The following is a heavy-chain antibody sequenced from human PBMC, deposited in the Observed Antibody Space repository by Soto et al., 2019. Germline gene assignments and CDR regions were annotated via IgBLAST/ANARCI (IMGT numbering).Heavy chain of an antibody. D-gene: IGHD3-3*01. J-gene: IGHJ6*03. CDR2: ISSSSSYI. Sequence: GGSLRLSCAASGFTFSSYSMNWVRQAPGKGLEWVSSISSSSSYIYYADSVKGRFTISRDNSKNSLYLKMNSLRAEDTAVYYCARDNEVFGVVITTMDVWGKGTTVTVSS. CDR1: GFTFSSYS. CDR3: ARDNEVFGVVITTMDV. V-gene: IGHV3-21*01.